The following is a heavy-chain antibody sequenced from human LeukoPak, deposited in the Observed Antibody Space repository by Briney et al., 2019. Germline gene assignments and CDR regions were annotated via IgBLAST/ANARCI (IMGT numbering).Heavy chain of an antibody. D-gene: IGHD6-13*01. CDR3: ARSAYSPDSSSWHGRARGWFDP. Sequence: ASVKVSCNASGYTFTSYDINWVRQATGQGLEWMGWMNPNSGNTGYAQKFQGRVTMTRNTSISTAYMELSSLRSEDTAVYYCARSAYSPDSSSWHGRARGWFDPWGQGTLVTVSS. J-gene: IGHJ5*02. CDR1: GYTFTSYD. V-gene: IGHV1-8*01. CDR2: MNPNSGNT.